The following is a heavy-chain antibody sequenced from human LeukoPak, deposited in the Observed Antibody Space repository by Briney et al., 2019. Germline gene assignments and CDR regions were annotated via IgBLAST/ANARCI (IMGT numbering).Heavy chain of an antibody. CDR2: INHSGST. D-gene: IGHD6-13*01. J-gene: IGHJ4*02. CDR3: ARAAAAGTGY. Sequence: SETLSLTCAVYGGSFSGYYWSWIRQPPGKGLEWIGEINHSGSTNYNPSLKSRVTISVDTSKNQFSLKLSSVTAADTAVYYCARAAAAGTGYWGQGTLVTVSS. V-gene: IGHV4-34*01. CDR1: GGSFSGYY.